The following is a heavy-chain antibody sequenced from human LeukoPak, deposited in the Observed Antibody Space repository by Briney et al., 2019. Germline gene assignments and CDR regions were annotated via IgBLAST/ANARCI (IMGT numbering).Heavy chain of an antibody. CDR1: GFTFSNFW. Sequence: GSLRLSCTASGFTFSNFWMGWVRQAPGKGLEWIGYIYYNGDTNYNPSLKSRVIISIDTSSNQFSLRLNSMTAADTAVYYCARVLRAASWRSYDYWGQGSLVTVSS. J-gene: IGHJ4*02. CDR3: ARVLRAASWRSYDY. V-gene: IGHV4-59*01. D-gene: IGHD5-18*01. CDR2: IYYNGDT.